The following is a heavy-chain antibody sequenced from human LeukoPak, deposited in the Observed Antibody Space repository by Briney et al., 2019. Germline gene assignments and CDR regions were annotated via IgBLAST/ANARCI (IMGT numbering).Heavy chain of an antibody. V-gene: IGHV3-23*01. D-gene: IGHD3-16*01. CDR2: ISNSGGSS. CDR1: GFTFITYA. CDR3: AKMAGKVWGSEFVDY. J-gene: IGHJ4*02. Sequence: GGSLRLSCAASGFTFITYAMSWVRQAPGKGLEWVSAISNSGGSSYYADSVKGRFTISRDNSKNTLYLQMNSLRAEDTAVYYCAKMAGKVWGSEFVDYWGQGTLVTVSS.